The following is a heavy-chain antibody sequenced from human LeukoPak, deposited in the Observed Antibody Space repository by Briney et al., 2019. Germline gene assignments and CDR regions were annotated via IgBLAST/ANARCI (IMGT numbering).Heavy chain of an antibody. Sequence: GGSLRLSCAASGFTFDDYAMHWVRQAPGKGLEWVSGISWNSGSIGYADSVKGRFTISRDNAKNSLYLQMNSLRAEDTALYYCAKGGIAVAGTMDDWGQGTLVTVSS. CDR3: AKGGIAVAGTMDD. J-gene: IGHJ4*02. D-gene: IGHD6-19*01. CDR1: GFTFDDYA. CDR2: ISWNSGSI. V-gene: IGHV3-9*01.